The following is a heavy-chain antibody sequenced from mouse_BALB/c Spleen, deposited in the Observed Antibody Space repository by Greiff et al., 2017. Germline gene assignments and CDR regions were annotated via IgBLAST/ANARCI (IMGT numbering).Heavy chain of an antibody. J-gene: IGHJ4*01. CDR1: GYSFTGYF. CDR3: ARSRTTGAMDY. Sequence: EVQLLQSGPELVKPGASVKISCKASGYSFTGYFMNWVMQSHGKSLEWIGRINPYNGDTFYNQKFKGKATLTVDKSSSTAHMELRSLASEDSAVYYCARSRTTGAMDYWGQGTSVTVSS. V-gene: IGHV1-20*02. CDR2: INPYNGDT. D-gene: IGHD1-1*01.